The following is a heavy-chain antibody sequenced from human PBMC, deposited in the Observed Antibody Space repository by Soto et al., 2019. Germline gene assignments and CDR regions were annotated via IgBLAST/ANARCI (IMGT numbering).Heavy chain of an antibody. V-gene: IGHV2-5*02. J-gene: IGHJ4*02. Sequence: QITLKESGPTLVKPTQTLTLTCTFSGFSLSTSGVGVGWIRQPPGKALEWLALIYWDDDKRYSPSLKSRLTITKDTSKNQVVLTMTNMDPVDTATYYCAHSRGYRYGTQHFYFDYWGQGTLVTVSS. CDR3: AHSRGYRYGTQHFYFDY. CDR1: GFSLSTSGVG. CDR2: IYWDDDK. D-gene: IGHD5-18*01.